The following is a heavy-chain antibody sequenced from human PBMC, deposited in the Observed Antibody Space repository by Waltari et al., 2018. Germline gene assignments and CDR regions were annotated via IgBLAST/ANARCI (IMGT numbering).Heavy chain of an antibody. CDR1: GGSFSGYY. CDR2: INHSGST. J-gene: IGHJ4*02. V-gene: IGHV4-34*01. D-gene: IGHD4-17*01. CDR3: ARGYRGGNYGDLIFDY. Sequence: QVQLQQWGAGLLKPSETLSLTCAVYGGSFSGYYWSWIRQPPGKGLEWIGEINHSGSTHYTPSLKIRVTISVDTSKNQFSLKLSSVTAADTAVYYCARGYRGGNYGDLIFDYWGQGTLVTVSS.